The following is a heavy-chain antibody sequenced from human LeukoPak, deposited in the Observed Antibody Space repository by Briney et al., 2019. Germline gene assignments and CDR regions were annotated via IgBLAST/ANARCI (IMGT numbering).Heavy chain of an antibody. CDR2: ISSSSTYT. V-gene: IGHV3-21*01. CDR1: GFTFSSYE. J-gene: IGHJ4*02. D-gene: IGHD6-6*01. Sequence: PGGSLRLSCAASGFTFSSYEMNWVRQAPGKGLEWVSSISSSSTYTYYADSVKGRFTISRDNAKSSLHLQMNSLRAEDTAVYYCAGVSSSSIAARQAPNDYWGQGTLVTVSS. CDR3: AGVSSSSIAARQAPNDY.